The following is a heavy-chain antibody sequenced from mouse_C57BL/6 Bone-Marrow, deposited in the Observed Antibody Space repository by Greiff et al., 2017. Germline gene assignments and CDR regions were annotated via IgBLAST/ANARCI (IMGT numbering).Heavy chain of an antibody. Sequence: DVMLVESGGGLVQPGGSLKLSCAASGFTFSDYYMYWVRQTPEKRLEWVAYISNGGGSTYYPDTVKGRFTISRDNANNTLYLQMSRLKSEDTDVYYSAKHGTDYYGSCYYFDYWGKGTTLTVSS. CDR3: AKHGTDYYGSCYYFDY. J-gene: IGHJ2*01. V-gene: IGHV5-12*01. CDR1: GFTFSDYY. D-gene: IGHD1-1*01. CDR2: ISNGGGST.